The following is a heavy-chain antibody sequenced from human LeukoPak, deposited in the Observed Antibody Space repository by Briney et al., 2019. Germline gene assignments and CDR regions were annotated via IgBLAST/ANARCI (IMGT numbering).Heavy chain of an antibody. CDR1: GGSFNGYY. Sequence: SETLSLTCAVYGGSFNGYYWSWIRQPPGKGLEWIGEITHSGSINYNPSLKSRVTISVDTSKNHFSLRLSSVTAADTAVYYCANARDGSGSYSLDYWGQGTLVTVSS. J-gene: IGHJ4*02. CDR2: ITHSGSI. CDR3: ANARDGSGSYSLDY. D-gene: IGHD3-10*01. V-gene: IGHV4-34*01.